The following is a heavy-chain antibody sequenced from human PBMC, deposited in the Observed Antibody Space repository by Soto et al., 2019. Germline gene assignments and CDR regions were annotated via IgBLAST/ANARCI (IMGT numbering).Heavy chain of an antibody. CDR2: ISGTGGST. CDR1: GFTFSSYA. Sequence: EVQLLESGGGLVQPGGSLRLSCAASGFTFSSYAMNWVRQAPGKGLEWVSAISGTGGSTYYADSVKGRFTNSRDNSKNRLYVQKNRLISEDRAVYYCENVVGASNYFYGMDDWGQGTTVTVSS. D-gene: IGHD1-26*01. J-gene: IGHJ6*02. CDR3: ENVVGASNYFYGMDD. V-gene: IGHV3-23*01.